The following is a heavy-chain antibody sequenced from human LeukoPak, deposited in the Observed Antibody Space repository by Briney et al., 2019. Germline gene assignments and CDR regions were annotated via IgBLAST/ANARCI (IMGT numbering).Heavy chain of an antibody. J-gene: IGHJ4*02. D-gene: IGHD3-10*01. Sequence: GGSLRLSCAASGFTFSSYSMNWVRQAPGKGPEWVSSISSSSSYIYYADSVKGRFTISRDNAKNSLYLQMNSLRAEDTAVYYCARGPMVRTNLFDYWGQGTLVTVSS. CDR3: ARGPMVRTNLFDY. CDR2: ISSSSSYI. V-gene: IGHV3-21*01. CDR1: GFTFSSYS.